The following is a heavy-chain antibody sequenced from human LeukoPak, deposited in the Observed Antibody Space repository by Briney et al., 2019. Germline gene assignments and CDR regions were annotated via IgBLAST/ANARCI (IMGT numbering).Heavy chain of an antibody. CDR3: ASFYDSSGEDAFDI. CDR1: GFTFSNYN. CDR2: LSSSGSYM. D-gene: IGHD3-22*01. J-gene: IGHJ3*02. Sequence: GGSLRLSCAASGFTFSNYNINWVRQAPGKGLEWVSSLSSSGSYMYYADSVKGRFTISRDNAKNSLYLQMNSLRAEDTAVYYCASFYDSSGEDAFDIWGQGTMVTVSS. V-gene: IGHV3-21*01.